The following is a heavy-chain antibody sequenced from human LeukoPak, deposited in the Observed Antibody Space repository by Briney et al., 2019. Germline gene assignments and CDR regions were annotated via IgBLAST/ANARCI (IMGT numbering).Heavy chain of an antibody. V-gene: IGHV3-7*01. J-gene: IGHJ6*03. D-gene: IGHD3-22*01. CDR3: ARSLVVDPYYYYYMDV. CDR1: GFTFSSYW. CDR2: IKQDGSEI. Sequence: GGSLRLSCAASGFTFSSYWMSWVRQAPGKGLEWVANIKQDGSEIYYVDSVKGRFTISRDNAKNSLYLQMNSLRAEDTAVYYCARSLVVDPYYYYYMDVWGKGTTVTVSS.